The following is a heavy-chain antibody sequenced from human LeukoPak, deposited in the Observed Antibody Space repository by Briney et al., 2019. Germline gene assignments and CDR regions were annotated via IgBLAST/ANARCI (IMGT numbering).Heavy chain of an antibody. J-gene: IGHJ4*02. D-gene: IGHD5-24*01. CDR1: GFTFSSYS. CDR2: ISSRSRAI. Sequence: GGSLRLSCATSGFTFSSYSMSWVRQAPGKGLEWISYISSRSRAIYYADSVKGRFTISRDNSENTLYLQMKSLRAEDTAVYYCARGDGYNFFDYWGQGTLVTVSS. CDR3: ARGDGYNFFDY. V-gene: IGHV3-48*01.